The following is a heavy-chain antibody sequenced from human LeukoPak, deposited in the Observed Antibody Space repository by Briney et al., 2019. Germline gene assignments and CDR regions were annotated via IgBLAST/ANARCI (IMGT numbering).Heavy chain of an antibody. CDR3: AKGDNVDY. CDR1: GFTFSSYG. V-gene: IGHV3-30*18. J-gene: IGHJ4*02. CDR2: ISYDGSNK. D-gene: IGHD1-1*01. Sequence: GRSLRLSCAASGFTFSSYGMHWVRQAPGKGLEWVAVISYDGSNKYYADSVKGRFTISRDNSKNTLYLQMNSLGAEDTAVYYCAKGDNVDYWGQGTLVTVSS.